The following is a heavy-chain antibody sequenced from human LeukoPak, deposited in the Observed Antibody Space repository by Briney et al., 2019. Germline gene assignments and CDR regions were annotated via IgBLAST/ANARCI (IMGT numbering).Heavy chain of an antibody. J-gene: IGHJ4*02. D-gene: IGHD4-11*01. CDR1: GVSISSGGYY. Sequence: SETLSLTCTVSGVSISSGGYYWSWIRQHPGKGLEWIGYIYYSGSTYYNPSLKSRLTVSLDTSSNQFSLKLNSVTAADTAVYYCARGPVRDYSNYWGQGTLVTVSS. CDR3: ARGPVRDYSNY. V-gene: IGHV4-31*03. CDR2: IYYSGST.